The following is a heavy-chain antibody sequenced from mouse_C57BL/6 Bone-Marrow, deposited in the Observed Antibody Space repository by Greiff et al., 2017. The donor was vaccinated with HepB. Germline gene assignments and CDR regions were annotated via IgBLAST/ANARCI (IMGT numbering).Heavy chain of an antibody. CDR3: ARGSSYDYAMDY. J-gene: IGHJ4*01. Sequence: VMLVESGAELVKPGASVKMSCKASGYTFTTYPIEWMKQNHGKSLEWIGNFHPYNDDTKYNEKFKGKATLTVEKSSSTVYLELSRLTSDDSAVYYCARGSSYDYAMDYWGQGTSVTVSS. CDR1: GYTFTTYP. D-gene: IGHD1-1*01. V-gene: IGHV1-47*01. CDR2: FHPYNDDT.